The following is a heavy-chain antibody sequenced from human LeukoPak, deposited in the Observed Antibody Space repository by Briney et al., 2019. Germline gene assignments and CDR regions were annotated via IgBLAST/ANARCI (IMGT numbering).Heavy chain of an antibody. CDR3: ARAGVEMATIVAY. J-gene: IGHJ4*02. D-gene: IGHD5-24*01. V-gene: IGHV4-38-2*02. CDR1: GYSISSGYY. Sequence: SETLSLTCTVSGYSISSGYYCGWIRQPPGKGLEWIGSIYHSGSTYYNPSLKSRVTISVDTSKNQFSLKLSSVTAADTAVYYCARAGVEMATIVAYWGQGTLVTVSS. CDR2: IYHSGST.